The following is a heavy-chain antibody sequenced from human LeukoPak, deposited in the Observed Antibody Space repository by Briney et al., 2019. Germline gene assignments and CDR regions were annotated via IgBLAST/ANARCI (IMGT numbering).Heavy chain of an antibody. J-gene: IGHJ6*02. V-gene: IGHV3-64D*09. CDR1: GFPFSSYA. D-gene: IGHD2-15*01. CDR3: VRGYSFGPYGMDV. CDR2: ISDSGGST. Sequence: GGSLRLSCSASGFPFSSYAVHWVRQAPGKGLEYVSAISDSGGSTYYADSVKGRFTISRDDSKNTLYLQMSSLRAEDTAVYFCVRGYSFGPYGMDVWGQGTTVTVSS.